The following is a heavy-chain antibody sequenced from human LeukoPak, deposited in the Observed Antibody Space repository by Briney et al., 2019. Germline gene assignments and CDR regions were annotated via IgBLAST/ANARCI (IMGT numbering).Heavy chain of an antibody. Sequence: GSLRLSCAASGFTFSSCGFNWVRQAPGKGLEWVSSIGPTGTDGYYADSVRGRFTISRDNAKNSMYLQMDSLRDEDTAVYYCATETIGRHYDYWGQGTLLTVSS. D-gene: IGHD1-14*01. CDR3: ATETIGRHYDY. CDR2: IGPTGTDG. CDR1: GFTFSSCG. V-gene: IGHV3-21*01. J-gene: IGHJ4*02.